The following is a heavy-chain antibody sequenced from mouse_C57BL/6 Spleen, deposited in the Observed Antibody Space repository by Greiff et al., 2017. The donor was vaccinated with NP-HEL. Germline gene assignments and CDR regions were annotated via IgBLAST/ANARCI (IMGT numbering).Heavy chain of an antibody. CDR1: GFTFSSYA. V-gene: IGHV5-9-1*02. CDR2: ISSGGDYI. D-gene: IGHD1-1*01. CDR3: TRGGGHGSSLYFDV. J-gene: IGHJ1*03. Sequence: EVQLVESGEGLVKPGGSLKLSCAASGFTFSSYAMSWVRQTPEKRLEWVAYISSGGDYIYYADTVKGRFTISRDNARNTLYLQMSSLKSEDTAMYYCTRGGGHGSSLYFDVWGTGTTVTVSS.